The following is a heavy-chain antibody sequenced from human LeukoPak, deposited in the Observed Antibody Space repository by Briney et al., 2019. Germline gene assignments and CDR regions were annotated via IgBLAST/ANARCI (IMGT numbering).Heavy chain of an antibody. CDR2: MNPNSGNT. V-gene: IGHV1-8*01. CDR3: ARGRVSRWKVNDY. Sequence: GASVKVSCKASGNTFTSYDINWVRQATGQGLEWMGWMNPNSGNTGYAQKFQGRVTMTRNSSISTAYMELSSLRSEDTAVYYCARGRVSRWKVNDYWGQGTLVTVSS. D-gene: IGHD6-13*01. CDR1: GNTFTSYD. J-gene: IGHJ4*02.